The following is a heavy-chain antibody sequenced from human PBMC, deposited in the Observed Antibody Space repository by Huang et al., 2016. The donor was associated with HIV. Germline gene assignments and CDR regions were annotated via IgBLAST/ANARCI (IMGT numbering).Heavy chain of an antibody. CDR1: GYTVSELS. Sequence: QVQLVESGAELKKPGASVRVSCKVSGYTVSELSLHWVRQAPEKGLEWMGGFDPEEGETIYAQRLQGRGTMTEETSTEVAYMELSSLRPEDTAGYYCATSTPDVGAGVLRSAFDIWGQGTMVTVSS. J-gene: IGHJ3*02. CDR3: ATSTPDVGAGVLRSAFDI. D-gene: IGHD2-15*01. CDR2: FDPEEGET. V-gene: IGHV1-24*01.